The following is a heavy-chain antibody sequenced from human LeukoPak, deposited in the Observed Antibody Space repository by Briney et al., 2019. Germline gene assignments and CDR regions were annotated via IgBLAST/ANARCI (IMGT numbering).Heavy chain of an antibody. CDR2: IYYSGRT. D-gene: IGHD6-13*01. CDR3: ARDSSSWFYYFDY. Sequence: PSETLSLTCTVSGGSISSSSYYWGWIRQPPGKGLEWIGSIYYSGRTYYNPSLKSRVTISVDTSKNQFSLKLSSVTAADTAVYYCARDSSSWFYYFDYWGQGTLVTVSS. V-gene: IGHV4-39*07. CDR1: GGSISSSSYY. J-gene: IGHJ4*02.